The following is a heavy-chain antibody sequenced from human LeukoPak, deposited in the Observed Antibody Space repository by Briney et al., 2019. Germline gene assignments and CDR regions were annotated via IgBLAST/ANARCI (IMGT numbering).Heavy chain of an antibody. CDR2: ISAYNGNT. J-gene: IGHJ4*02. CDR1: GYTFTSYG. V-gene: IGHV1-18*01. CDR3: ARDRITGYYGSGSYLH. Sequence: ASVKVSCKASGYTFTSYGISWVRQAPGQGLEWMGWISAYNGNTNYAQKLQGRVTMTTDTSTSTAYMELRSLRSDDTAVYYCARDRITGYYGSGSYLHWGQRTLVTVSS. D-gene: IGHD3-10*01.